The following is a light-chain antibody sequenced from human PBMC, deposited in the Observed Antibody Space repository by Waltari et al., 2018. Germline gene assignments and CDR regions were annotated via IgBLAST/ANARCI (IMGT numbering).Light chain of an antibody. CDR3: QSYDSSLRGFYV. CDR1: SANIGAGYG. Sequence: QSVLPQPPSLSGAPGQRVATPCNGTSANIGAGYGVQWYQQFPGTAPKLLIYDNTNRPSGVPARCSGSKSGTSASLAITGLQAEDEADYYCQSYDSSLRGFYVFGTGTKVTV. J-gene: IGLJ1*01. CDR2: DNT. V-gene: IGLV1-40*01.